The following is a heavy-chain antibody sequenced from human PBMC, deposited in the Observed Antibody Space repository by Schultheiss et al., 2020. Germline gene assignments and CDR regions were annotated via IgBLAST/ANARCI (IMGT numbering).Heavy chain of an antibody. Sequence: GGSLRLSCAASGFTFSDYYMSWIRQAPGKGLEWVGFIRSKAYGGTTEYAASVKGRFTISRDNAKNSLYLQMNSLRAEDTAVYYCARDFGGFDYWGQGTLVTVSS. D-gene: IGHD3-10*01. V-gene: IGHV3-71*01. CDR3: ARDFGGFDY. CDR1: GFTFSDYY. J-gene: IGHJ4*02. CDR2: IRSKAYGGTT.